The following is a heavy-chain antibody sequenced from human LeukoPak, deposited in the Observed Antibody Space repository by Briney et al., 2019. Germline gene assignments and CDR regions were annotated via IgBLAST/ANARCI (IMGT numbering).Heavy chain of an antibody. V-gene: IGHV3-7*01. CDR1: GFTVFNYW. Sequence: PGGSLRLSCAASGFTVFNYWMSWVRQAPGKGLEWVANISLDGSQKYYVDSLKGRFTISRDNAKNTLYLQMNSLRAEDTAVYYCARQQWLDGAYYFDYWGQGTLVTVSS. CDR3: ARQQWLDGAYYFDY. D-gene: IGHD6-19*01. J-gene: IGHJ4*02. CDR2: ISLDGSQK.